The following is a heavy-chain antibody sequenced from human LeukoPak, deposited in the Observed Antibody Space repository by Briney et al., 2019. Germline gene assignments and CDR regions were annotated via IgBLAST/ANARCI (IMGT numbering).Heavy chain of an antibody. CDR1: GFTVSSYS. J-gene: IGHJ4*02. CDR3: ARDARLVGADY. D-gene: IGHD1-26*01. CDR2: ISSSSSYI. Sequence: GSLRLSCAASGFTVSSYSMNWVRQAPGKGLEWVSSISSSSSYIYYADSVKGRFTISRDNAKNSLYLQMNSLRAEDTAVYYCARDARLVGADYWGQGTLVTVSS. V-gene: IGHV3-21*01.